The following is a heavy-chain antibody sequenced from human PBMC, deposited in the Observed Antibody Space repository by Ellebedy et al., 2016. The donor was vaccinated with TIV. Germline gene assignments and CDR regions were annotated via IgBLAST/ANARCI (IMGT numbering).Heavy chain of an antibody. CDR3: ARAEDTTMVFHY. CDR1: GGTFSSYA. D-gene: IGHD5-18*01. J-gene: IGHJ4*02. CDR2: IIPIVGIA. Sequence: AASVKVSCKASGGTFSSYALNWLRPAPGQGLEWMGRIIPIVGIAKYAQKFQGRVTITADKSTSTAYMELSSLRSDDTGVYFCARAEDTTMVFHYWGQGTLVTVSS. V-gene: IGHV1-69*04.